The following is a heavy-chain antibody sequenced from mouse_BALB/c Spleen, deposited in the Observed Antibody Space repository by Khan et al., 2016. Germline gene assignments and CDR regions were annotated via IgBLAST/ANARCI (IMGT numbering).Heavy chain of an antibody. CDR1: GYSITSDYA. CDR2: IAYSGST. J-gene: IGHJ2*01. D-gene: IGHD1-1*01. CDR3: ARLDYFDYYFDY. V-gene: IGHV3-2*02. Sequence: EVQLQESGPGLVKPSQSLSLTCTVTGYSITSDYAWNWIRQFPGNKLEWMGYIAYSGSTFYNPSLKSRISITRDTSKNQFFLQLNSVTTEDTATYYGARLDYFDYYFDYWGLGSTLTVSS.